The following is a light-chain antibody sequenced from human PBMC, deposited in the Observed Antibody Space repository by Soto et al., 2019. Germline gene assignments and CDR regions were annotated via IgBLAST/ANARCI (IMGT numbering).Light chain of an antibody. V-gene: IGKV1-39*01. CDR1: QTIIGY. Sequence: DIQMTQSPSSLSASIGGSVTITCRASQTIIGYLNWYQQKPGKAPRLLINAASNLQSGVPSRFRGSGSGTEFTLTISSLQPGDFATYYCQQYDSYPYTFGQGTKVDIK. CDR3: QQYDSYPYT. J-gene: IGKJ2*01. CDR2: AAS.